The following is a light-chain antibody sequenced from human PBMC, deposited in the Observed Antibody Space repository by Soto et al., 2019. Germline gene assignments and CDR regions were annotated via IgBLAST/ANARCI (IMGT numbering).Light chain of an antibody. CDR3: QRTKSTGT. Sequence: DIQMTQSPSSLSASVGDRVTITCRSIQGISNDLGWYQHEIGKAPKLLIYAASILHSGVPSRFSGSGSGTEFTLTIKNLKPEVFSTDYCQRTKSTGTFGQG. CDR2: AAS. CDR1: QGISND. V-gene: IGKV1-17*02. J-gene: IGKJ1*01.